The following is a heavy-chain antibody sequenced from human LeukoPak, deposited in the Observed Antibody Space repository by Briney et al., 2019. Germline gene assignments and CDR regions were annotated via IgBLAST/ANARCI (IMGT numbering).Heavy chain of an antibody. CDR2: ISSTSSNI. Sequence: GGSLRLSCAASGFTFSTYSMNWVRQAPGKGLEWVSYISSTSSNIYYADSVKGRFTISRDNSKNTLYLQMNSLRAEDTAVYYCAKNSGYSEIDYWGQGTLVTVSS. CDR1: GFTFSTYS. CDR3: AKNSGYSEIDY. D-gene: IGHD3-22*01. J-gene: IGHJ4*02. V-gene: IGHV3-48*01.